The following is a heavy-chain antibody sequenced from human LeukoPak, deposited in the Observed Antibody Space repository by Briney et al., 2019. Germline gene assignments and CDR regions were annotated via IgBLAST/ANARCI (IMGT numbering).Heavy chain of an antibody. Sequence: GGSLRLSCAASGFTFSSYAMSWVRQAPGKGLQWVSTITGTTHYAVSVRGRFTISRDNSKNILYLQMNSLSTEDTAIYYCAKAFREYGSSTYSSFDIWGQGTMVTVSS. CDR3: AKAFREYGSSTYSSFDI. CDR2: ITGTT. J-gene: IGHJ3*02. D-gene: IGHD6-13*01. V-gene: IGHV3-23*01. CDR1: GFTFSSYA.